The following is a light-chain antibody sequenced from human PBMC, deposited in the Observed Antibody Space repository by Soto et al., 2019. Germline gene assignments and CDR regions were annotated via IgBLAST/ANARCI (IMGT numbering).Light chain of an antibody. CDR1: QSISSW. V-gene: IGKV1-5*01. CDR3: QQFSSNPLT. CDR2: DAS. Sequence: DIQMTQSPSTLSASVGDRVTITCRASQSISSWLAWYQQKPGKAPKLLIFDASSLESGVPSRFSGSGSGTEFTLTISRLEPEDFAVYYCQQFSSNPLTFGGGTKVDIK. J-gene: IGKJ4*01.